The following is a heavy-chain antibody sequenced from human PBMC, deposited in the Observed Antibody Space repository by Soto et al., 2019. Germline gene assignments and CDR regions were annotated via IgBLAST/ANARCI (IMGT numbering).Heavy chain of an antibody. V-gene: IGHV3-9*01. J-gene: IGHJ4*02. D-gene: IGHD3-22*01. CDR1: GFTFDDYA. Sequence: HPGGSRRLPCAASGFTFDDYAMHWVRQAPGKGLEWVSGISWNSGSVGYADSVKGRFTISRDNAKNSLYLQMNSLRAEDTAFYYCAKDLTSYDSSGHYFDFWGQGTLVTVCS. CDR3: AKDLTSYDSSGHYFDF. CDR2: ISWNSGSV.